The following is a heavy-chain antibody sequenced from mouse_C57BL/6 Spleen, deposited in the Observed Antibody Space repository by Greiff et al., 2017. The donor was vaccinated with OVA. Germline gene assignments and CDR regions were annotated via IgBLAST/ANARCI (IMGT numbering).Heavy chain of an antibody. CDR3: ARILYYSNSHYYAMDY. J-gene: IGHJ4*01. D-gene: IGHD2-5*01. CDR2: INPNNGGT. V-gene: IGHV1-22*01. Sequence: VQLKESGPELVKPGASVKMSCKASGYTFTDYNMHWVKQSHGKSLEWIGYINPNNGGTSYNQKFKGKATLTVNKSSSTAYMELRSLTSEDSAVYYCARILYYSNSHYYAMDYWGQGTSVTVSS. CDR1: GYTFTDYN.